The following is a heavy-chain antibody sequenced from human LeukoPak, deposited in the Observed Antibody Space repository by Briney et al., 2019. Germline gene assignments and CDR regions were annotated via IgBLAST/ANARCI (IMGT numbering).Heavy chain of an antibody. D-gene: IGHD6-13*01. V-gene: IGHV4-38-2*01. Sequence: SETLSLTCAVFGYSISSGYSWGWIRQPPGKGLEWIGSIYHSGSTYYNPSLKSRVTLSVDTSKNQFSLKLSSVTAAVTAVYYCARHGPESSSWPNWFDPWGQGTLVTVSS. CDR3: ARHGPESSSWPNWFDP. CDR1: GYSISSGYS. J-gene: IGHJ5*02. CDR2: IYHSGST.